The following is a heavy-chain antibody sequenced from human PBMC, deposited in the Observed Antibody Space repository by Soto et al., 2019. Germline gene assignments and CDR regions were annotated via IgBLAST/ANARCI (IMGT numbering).Heavy chain of an antibody. J-gene: IGHJ5*02. CDR2: ISAYNGNT. CDR1: GYTFTSYG. V-gene: IGHV1-18*04. CDR3: ARRVAAAGTSWFDP. D-gene: IGHD6-13*01. Sequence: GASVKVSCKASGYTFTSYGISWVRQAPGQGLEWMGWISAYNGNTNYAQKLQGRVTMTTDTSTSTAYMELRSLRSDDTAVYYCARRVAAAGTSWFDPWGQGTLVTVSS.